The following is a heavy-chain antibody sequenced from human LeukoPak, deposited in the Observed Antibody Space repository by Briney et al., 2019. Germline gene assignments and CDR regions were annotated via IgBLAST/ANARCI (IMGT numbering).Heavy chain of an antibody. J-gene: IGHJ4*02. D-gene: IGHD6-13*01. Sequence: GGSLRLSCAASGFTFSSYGMHWVRQAPGKGLEWVAVIWYDGSNKYYADSVKGRFTISRDNSKNTLYLQMNSLRAEDTAVYYCAKRQRAIAAAGPFDYWGQGTLVTVS. V-gene: IGHV3-33*06. CDR2: IWYDGSNK. CDR1: GFTFSSYG. CDR3: AKRQRAIAAAGPFDY.